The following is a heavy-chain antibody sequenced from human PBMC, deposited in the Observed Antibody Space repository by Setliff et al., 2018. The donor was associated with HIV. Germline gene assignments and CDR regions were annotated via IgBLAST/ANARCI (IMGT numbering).Heavy chain of an antibody. CDR3: ARVRTSYNFWVGDVFDP. V-gene: IGHV7-4-1*02. CDR2: INTNTGYP. CDR1: GYNFTNYG. D-gene: IGHD1-1*01. J-gene: IGHJ5*02. Sequence: ASVKVSCKASGYNFTNYGINWVRQDPGQGLEWMGWINTNTGYPTYAQAFRGRFVFSLDTSVSTAYLEISSLGAEDTAVYFCARVRTSYNFWVGDVFDPWGQGTLVTVSS.